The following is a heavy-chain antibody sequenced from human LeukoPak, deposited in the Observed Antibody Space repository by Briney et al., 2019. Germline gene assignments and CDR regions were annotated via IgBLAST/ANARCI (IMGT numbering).Heavy chain of an antibody. CDR3: ARAPVTSCRGVYCYPFDY. CDR1: GIPLSRYA. Sequence: GGSLRLSCAASGIPLSRYAMSLVRQAPGKGLELVSATSSSDAGTYYADSVRGRFTISRDNSKNTLYLQMNSLRAEDAAVYYCARAPVTSCRGVYCYPFDYWGQGTLVTVSS. D-gene: IGHD2-21*01. CDR2: TSSSDAGT. V-gene: IGHV3-23*01. J-gene: IGHJ4*02.